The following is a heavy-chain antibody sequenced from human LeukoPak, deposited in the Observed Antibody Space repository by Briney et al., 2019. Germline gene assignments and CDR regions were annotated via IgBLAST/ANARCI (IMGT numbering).Heavy chain of an antibody. J-gene: IGHJ4*02. CDR1: GFTFSSYA. Sequence: TGGSLRLSCAASGFTFSSYAMSWVRQAPGKGLEWVSAISGSGGSTYYADSVKGRFTISRDNSKNTLYLQMNSLRAEDTAVYYCAKDRYYYDSSGYYNVPRSPFFDYWGQGTLVTVSS. CDR3: AKDRYYYDSSGYYNVPRSPFFDY. D-gene: IGHD3-22*01. CDR2: ISGSGGST. V-gene: IGHV3-23*01.